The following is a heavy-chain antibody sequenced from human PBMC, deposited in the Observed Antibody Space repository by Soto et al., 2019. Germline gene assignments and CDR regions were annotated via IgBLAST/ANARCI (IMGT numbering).Heavy chain of an antibody. V-gene: IGHV2-5*02. J-gene: IGHJ5*01. CDR1: GFSLSNSGVG. Sequence: QITLKESGPTLVEPTQTLTLTCSFSGFSLSNSGVGVGWFRQAPGKALECLGIIYWDNDRRYNPSLKDRLSLTKDTSKNQVVVTMTYMEPVDTGTYYCAHRVNYSVSWDVGWFDSWGQGTPVTVS. D-gene: IGHD1-26*01. CDR3: AHRVNYSVSWDVGWFDS. CDR2: IYWDNDR.